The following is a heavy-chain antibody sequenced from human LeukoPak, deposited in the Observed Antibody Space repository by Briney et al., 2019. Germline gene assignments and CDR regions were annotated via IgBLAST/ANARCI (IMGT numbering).Heavy chain of an antibody. D-gene: IGHD3-22*01. CDR1: GFTFCDYY. J-gene: IGHJ4*02. CDR2: ISSSGSTI. V-gene: IGHV3-11*01. Sequence: GGSLRLSCAASGFTFCDYYMSWIRQAPGKGLEWVLYISSSGSTIYYADSVKGRFTISRDNAKNSLYLQMNSLRAEDTAVYYCAREEGLYYYDSSGYYPIDYWGQGTLVTVSS. CDR3: AREEGLYYYDSSGYYPIDY.